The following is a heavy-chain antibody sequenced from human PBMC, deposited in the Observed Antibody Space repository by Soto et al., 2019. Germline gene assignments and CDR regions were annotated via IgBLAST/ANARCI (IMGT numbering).Heavy chain of an antibody. CDR3: ARGLRSVLDY. V-gene: IGHV3-33*01. D-gene: IGHD6-6*01. CDR1: GFTFRNFG. CDR2: ISNDENIK. J-gene: IGHJ4*02. Sequence: PGGSLRLSCVASGFTFRNFGMHWVRQAPGKGLEWVAVISNDENIKQYADSVRGRFAIARDNSKNTLYLQVTSLRAEDTAIYYCARGLRSVLDYWGQGAMVTVYS.